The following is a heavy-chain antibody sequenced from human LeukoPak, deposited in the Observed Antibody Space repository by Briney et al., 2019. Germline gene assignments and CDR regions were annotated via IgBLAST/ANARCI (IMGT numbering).Heavy chain of an antibody. CDR1: GFTFINYS. D-gene: IGHD4-23*01. CDR3: ARLRWEQTGYSSDY. J-gene: IGHJ4*02. CDR2: ISTSSSYI. Sequence: PGGSLRLSCTASGFTFINYSMNWVRQAPGKGLEWVSTISTSSSYIYYADSVKGRFTISRDNAKNSLYLQMNSLRAEDTAVFYCARLRWEQTGYSSDYWGQGTLVTVSS. V-gene: IGHV3-21*06.